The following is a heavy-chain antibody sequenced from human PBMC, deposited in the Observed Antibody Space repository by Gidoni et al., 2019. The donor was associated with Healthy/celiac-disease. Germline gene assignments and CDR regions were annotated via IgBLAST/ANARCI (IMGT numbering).Heavy chain of an antibody. J-gene: IGHJ6*02. CDR1: GFTFSSYG. Sequence: QVQLVESGGGVVQPGRSLRLSCAASGFTFSSYGMHWVRPAPGKGLEWVAVISYDGSNKYYADSVKGRFTISRDNSKNTLYLQMNSLRAEDTAVYYCAKDGGEITMVRGVIIPYGGGMDVWGQGTTVTVSS. CDR3: AKDGGEITMVRGVIIPYGGGMDV. V-gene: IGHV3-30*18. D-gene: IGHD3-10*01. CDR2: ISYDGSNK.